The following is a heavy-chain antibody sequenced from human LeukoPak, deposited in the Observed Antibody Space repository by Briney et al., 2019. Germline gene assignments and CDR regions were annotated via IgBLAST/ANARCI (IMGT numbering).Heavy chain of an antibody. V-gene: IGHV1-2*02. CDR1: GYTFTGYY. CDR3: ASVKRFGELFLDY. D-gene: IGHD3-10*01. Sequence: ASVKVSCKASGYTFTGYYMHWVRQAPGQGLEWMGWINPNSGGTNYAQKFQGRVTMTRDTSISTAYMELSRLRSDYTAVYYCASVKRFGELFLDYWGQGPLVTVSS. CDR2: INPNSGGT. J-gene: IGHJ4*02.